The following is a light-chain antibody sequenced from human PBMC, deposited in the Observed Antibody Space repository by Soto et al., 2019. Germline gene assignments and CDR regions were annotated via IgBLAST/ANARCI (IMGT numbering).Light chain of an antibody. J-gene: IGKJ5*01. CDR2: AAS. CDR1: QGIRSY. Sequence: DIQLTQSPSLLSASVGDRVTITCRASQGIRSYLAWYQQKPGKAPKLLIYAASTLQSGVPSRFSGSGSGTEFTLTISSLQPEDFVTYYCQQLNSYPITFGLGTRLEIK. V-gene: IGKV1-9*01. CDR3: QQLNSYPIT.